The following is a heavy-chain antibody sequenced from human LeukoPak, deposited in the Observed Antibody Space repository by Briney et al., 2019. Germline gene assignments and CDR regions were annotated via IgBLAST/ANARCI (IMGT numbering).Heavy chain of an antibody. Sequence: PGGSLRLSCAASGFTFSSHWMHWVRQAPGKGLVWVSRLKSDGRSTSYADSVKGRFTISRDNAKNTLYLQMNSLRAEDTAVYYCAREGDSSRWSYYYYYAMDVWGQGTTVTVSS. CDR1: GFTFSSHW. CDR3: AREGDSSRWSYYYYYAMDV. J-gene: IGHJ6*02. V-gene: IGHV3-74*01. D-gene: IGHD6-13*01. CDR2: LKSDGRST.